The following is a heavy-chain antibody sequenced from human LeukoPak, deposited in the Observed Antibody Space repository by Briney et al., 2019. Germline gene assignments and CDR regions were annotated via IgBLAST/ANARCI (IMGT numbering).Heavy chain of an antibody. J-gene: IGHJ5*02. V-gene: IGHV4-34*01. CDR1: GGSFSGYY. CDR3: ARGGWLRWFDP. CDR2: INHSGST. Sequence: SETLSLTCAVYGGSFSGYYWSWIRQPPGKGLEWIGEINHSGSTNYNPSLKSRVTIAVDTSKNQFSLKLSSVTAADTAVYYCARGGWLRWFDPWGQGTLVTVSS. D-gene: IGHD5-12*01.